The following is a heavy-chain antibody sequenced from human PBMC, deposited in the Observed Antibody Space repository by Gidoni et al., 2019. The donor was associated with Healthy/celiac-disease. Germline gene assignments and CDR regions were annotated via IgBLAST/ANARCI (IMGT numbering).Heavy chain of an antibody. CDR2: ISGSGGST. J-gene: IGHJ4*02. CDR3: AKDADYGGNSYFDY. Sequence: EVQLLESGGGLVQPGGSLRLSCAASGFTFSSYAISWVRQAPGKGLAWVSAISGSGGSTYYAESVKGRFTIYRDNSKNTLYLQMNSLRAEDTAVYYCAKDADYGGNSYFDYWGQGTLVTVSS. V-gene: IGHV3-23*01. D-gene: IGHD4-17*01. CDR1: GFTFSSYA.